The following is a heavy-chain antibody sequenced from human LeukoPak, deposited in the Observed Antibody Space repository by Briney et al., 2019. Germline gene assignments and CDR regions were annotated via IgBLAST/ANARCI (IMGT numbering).Heavy chain of an antibody. CDR3: ANVGGYCSGGSCYRAIDY. CDR1: GGSISSSSYY. Sequence: PSETLSLTCTVSGGSISSSSYYWGWIRQPPGKGLEWIGSIYYSGSPYYNPSLKSRVTISVDTSKNQFSLKLSSVTAADTAVYYCANVGGYCSGGSCYRAIDYWGQGTLVTVSS. J-gene: IGHJ4*02. V-gene: IGHV4-39*01. D-gene: IGHD2-15*01. CDR2: IYYSGSP.